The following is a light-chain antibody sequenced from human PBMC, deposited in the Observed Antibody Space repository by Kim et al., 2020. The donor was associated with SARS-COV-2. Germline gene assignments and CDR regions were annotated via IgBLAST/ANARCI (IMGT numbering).Light chain of an antibody. CDR1: QSVSSCY. CDR2: AAS. V-gene: IGKV3-20*01. J-gene: IGKJ1*01. CDR3: QQYGSSPWT. Sequence: SPGESATLSCRASQSVSSCYLAWYQQKPGQAPRLLIYAASSRATGIPDRFSGSGSGTDFTLTISRLEPEDFAVYYCQQYGSSPWTFGQGTKVDIK.